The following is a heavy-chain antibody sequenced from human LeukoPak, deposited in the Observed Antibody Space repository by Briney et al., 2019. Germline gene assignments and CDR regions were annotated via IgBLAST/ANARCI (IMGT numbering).Heavy chain of an antibody. J-gene: IGHJ6*03. CDR2: IYYSGST. CDR3: ARGAYPSGYYMDV. Sequence: GYIYYSGSTNYNPSLKSRVTISVDTSKNQFSLKLSSVTAADTAVYYCARGAYPSGYYMDVWGKGTTVTVSS. V-gene: IGHV4-59*09.